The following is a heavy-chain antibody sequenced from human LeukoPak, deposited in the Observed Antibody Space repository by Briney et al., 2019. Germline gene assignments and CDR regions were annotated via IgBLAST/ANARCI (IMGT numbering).Heavy chain of an antibody. D-gene: IGHD5-18*01. Sequence: PSETLSLTCAVYGGSFSGYYWSWIRQPPGKGLECIGSIYYSGSTYYNPSLKSRVAISVDTSKNQFSLKLSSVTAADTAVYYCARGIQLWLRPLYYFDSWGQGTLVTFSS. V-gene: IGHV4-34*01. CDR3: ARGIQLWLRPLYYFDS. CDR2: IYYSGST. J-gene: IGHJ4*02. CDR1: GGSFSGYY.